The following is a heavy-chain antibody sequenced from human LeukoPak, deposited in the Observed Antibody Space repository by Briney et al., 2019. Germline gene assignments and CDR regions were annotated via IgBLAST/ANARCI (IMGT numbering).Heavy chain of an antibody. V-gene: IGHV3-48*01. CDR3: ARAPTWSAAFDI. Sequence: PGGSLRLSCAASGFTFNTYSMSWVRQTPGKGLEWVSYISSGSSAIYYADSVKGRFTISRDDAKNSLYLQLNSLRAEDTAVYYCARAPTWSAAFDIWGQGTMVTVSS. CDR1: GFTFNTYS. CDR2: ISSGSSAI. J-gene: IGHJ3*02. D-gene: IGHD2-8*02.